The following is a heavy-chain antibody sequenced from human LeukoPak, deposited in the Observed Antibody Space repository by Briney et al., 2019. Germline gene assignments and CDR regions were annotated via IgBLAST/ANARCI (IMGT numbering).Heavy chain of an antibody. CDR2: IYHSGST. V-gene: IGHV4-4*02. CDR3: ARDRGYGDYYYYYGMDV. D-gene: IGHD4-17*01. Sequence: SGTLSLTCAVSGGSISSSNWRSWVRQLPGKGLEWIGEIYHSGSTNYNPSLKSRVTISVDKSKNQFSLKLSSVTAADTAVYYCARDRGYGDYYYYYGMDVWGQGTTVTVSS. J-gene: IGHJ6*02. CDR1: GGSISSSNW.